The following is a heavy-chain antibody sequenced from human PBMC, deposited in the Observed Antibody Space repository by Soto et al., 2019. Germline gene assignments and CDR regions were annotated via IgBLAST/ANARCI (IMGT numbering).Heavy chain of an antibody. Sequence: GGSLRLSCTASGFTFSTYAMSWVRQAPRKGLEWVSTISDSGSTYYADSVKGRFTISADKSISTAYLQWSSLKASDTAMYYCARQGAYYWGQGTLVTVSS. CDR1: GFTFSTYA. CDR3: ARQGAYY. V-gene: IGHV3-23*01. D-gene: IGHD1-26*01. CDR2: ISDSGST. J-gene: IGHJ4*02.